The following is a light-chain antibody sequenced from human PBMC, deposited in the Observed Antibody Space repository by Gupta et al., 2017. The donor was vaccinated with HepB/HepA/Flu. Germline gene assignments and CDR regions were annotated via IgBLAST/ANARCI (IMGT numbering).Light chain of an antibody. CDR1: QGIRSY. Sequence: TITCRASQGIRSYLAWYQQKPGKAPKLLIYAASSCQRGVPSRFSGSGSGTEFTLTINSLQPEDFATYYCQQLNSYPPYTFGQGTKLEIK. CDR3: QQLNSYPPYT. V-gene: IGKV1-9*01. CDR2: AAS. J-gene: IGKJ2*01.